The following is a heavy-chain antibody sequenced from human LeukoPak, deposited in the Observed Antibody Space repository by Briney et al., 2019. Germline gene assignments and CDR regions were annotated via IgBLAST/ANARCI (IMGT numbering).Heavy chain of an antibody. D-gene: IGHD3-10*01. CDR2: IKSKTDGETT. CDR3: TTDLGTYYHGSQRLIPIDY. Sequence: GGSLRLSCVDSGFTFTNAWMSWVRQAPGKGLEWIGRIKSKTDGETTNYAEPVRGRFTISRDDSKSAVYLQMNSLKIEDTAVYYCTTDLGTYYHGSQRLIPIDYWGQGPLVTVSS. V-gene: IGHV3-15*01. J-gene: IGHJ4*02. CDR1: GFTFTNAW.